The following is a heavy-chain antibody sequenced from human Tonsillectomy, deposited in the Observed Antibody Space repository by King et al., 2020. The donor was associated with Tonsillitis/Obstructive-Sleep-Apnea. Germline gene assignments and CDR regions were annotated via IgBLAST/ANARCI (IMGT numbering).Heavy chain of an antibody. Sequence: VQLVESGAEVKKPGASVKISCKASGYTFTSYYIHWVRQAPGQGLEWMGIINPSGGSTSYAQKFQGRVTMTRGTSTSTVYMELSSLRSEDTAVYYCARPPGGFWSGYSRAPLGYWGQGTLVTVSS. CDR1: GYTFTSYY. J-gene: IGHJ4*02. CDR3: ARPPGGFWSGYSRAPLGY. D-gene: IGHD3-3*01. CDR2: INPSGGST. V-gene: IGHV1-46*01.